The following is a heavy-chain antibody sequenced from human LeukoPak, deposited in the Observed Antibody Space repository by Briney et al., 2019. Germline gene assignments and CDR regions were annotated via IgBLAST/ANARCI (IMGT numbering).Heavy chain of an antibody. CDR1: GFSFSDYY. D-gene: IGHD3-16*01. CDR3: TTVKGFWGSFD. J-gene: IGHJ4*02. Sequence: GGSLRLSCVASGFSFSDYYMSWIRQAPGKGLEWVSYISSGGTTIYYADSVKGRFTISRDDSKNTVYLQMNSLKTEDTAVYYCTTVKGFWGSFDWGQGTLVTVSS. CDR2: ISSGGTTI. V-gene: IGHV3-11*01.